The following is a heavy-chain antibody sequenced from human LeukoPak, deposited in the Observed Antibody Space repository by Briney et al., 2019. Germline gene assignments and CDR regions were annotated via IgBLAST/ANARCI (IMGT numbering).Heavy chain of an antibody. V-gene: IGHV1-46*01. CDR3: ARASSSGYYSYLFDY. CDR1: GYTFTSYY. CDR2: INPSGGST. D-gene: IGHD3-22*01. J-gene: IGHJ4*02. Sequence: ASVKVSCKASGYTFTSYYMHWVRQAPGQGLEWMGIINPSGGSTSYAQKFQGRVTMTRDTSTGTVYMELSSLRSEDTAVYYCARASSSGYYSYLFDYWGQGTLVTVSS.